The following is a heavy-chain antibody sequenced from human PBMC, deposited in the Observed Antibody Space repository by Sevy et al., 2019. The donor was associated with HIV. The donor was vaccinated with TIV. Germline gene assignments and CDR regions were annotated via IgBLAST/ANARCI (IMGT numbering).Heavy chain of an antibody. CDR2: ISHDERYK. CDR1: GFTFSNYD. CDR3: ARLVSCGGDCYYLDS. D-gene: IGHD2-21*02. V-gene: IGHV3-30*04. Sequence: GGSLRLSCAASGFTFSNYDMHWVRQAPGKGLDWVAVISHDERYKNYAESVKVRFTISRENFKNTLFLQMDSLRPEDTVVYFCARLVSCGGDCYYLDSWGQGALVTVSS. J-gene: IGHJ4*02.